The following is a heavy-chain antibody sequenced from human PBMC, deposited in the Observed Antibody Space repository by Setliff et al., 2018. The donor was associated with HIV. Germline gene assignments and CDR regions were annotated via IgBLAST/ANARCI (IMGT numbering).Heavy chain of an antibody. CDR1: GFTFKNYD. V-gene: IGHV3-21*01. J-gene: IGHJ3*01. CDR3: VRGNFGVAIRLQAFDL. Sequence: GGSLRLSCVASGFTFKNYDMNWVRQAPGKGPEWVSSITVDSDYLYHADPVRGRFTISRDNARNSLYLQMNSLRAEDTAIYYCVRGNFGVAIRLQAFDLWGQGTKVTVSS. D-gene: IGHD3-3*01. CDR2: ITVDSDYL.